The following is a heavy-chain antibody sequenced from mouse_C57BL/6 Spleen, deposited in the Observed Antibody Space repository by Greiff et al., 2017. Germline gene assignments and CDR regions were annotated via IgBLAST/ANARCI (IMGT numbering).Heavy chain of an antibody. V-gene: IGHV1-64*01. CDR2: IHPNSGST. J-gene: IGHJ3*01. CDR1: GYTFTSYW. D-gene: IGHD1-1*01. CDR3: AEALRGAWCAY. Sequence: QVQLQQPGAELVKPGASVKLSCKASGYTFTSYWMNWVKQRPGQGLEWIGMIHPNSGSTNYNEKFKSKATLTVDKSSSTAYMQLSSLTSEDSAVYYCAEALRGAWCAYWGQGTLVTVSA.